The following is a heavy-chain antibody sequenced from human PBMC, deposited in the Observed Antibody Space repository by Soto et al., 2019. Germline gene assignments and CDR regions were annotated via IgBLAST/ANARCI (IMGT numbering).Heavy chain of an antibody. D-gene: IGHD5-18*01. Sequence: SETLSLTCAVYGGFLSESYWTWIRQPPGKGLEWIGESNHVGGTNYNPSLKSRVTMSVDTSQNQFSLRLICVTAADTAMYLCVRIRYQLPLWVLWLDLWVQGTTVTVSS. V-gene: IGHV4-34*01. J-gene: IGHJ5*02. CDR3: VRIRYQLPLWVLWLDL. CDR1: GGFLSESY. CDR2: SNHVGGT.